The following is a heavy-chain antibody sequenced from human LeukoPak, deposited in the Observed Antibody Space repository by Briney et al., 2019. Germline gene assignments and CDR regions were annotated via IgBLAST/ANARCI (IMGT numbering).Heavy chain of an antibody. CDR2: VNPNSGNT. V-gene: IGHV1-8*01. Sequence: ASVKVSCKASGYTFTSYDINWVRQATGQGLEWMGWVNPNSGNTGCAQKFQGRVTMTRNTSISTAYMELSSLRSEDTAVYYCARVKRWLQLQPFDYWGQGTLVTVSS. CDR3: ARVKRWLQLQPFDY. J-gene: IGHJ4*02. CDR1: GYTFTSYD. D-gene: IGHD5-24*01.